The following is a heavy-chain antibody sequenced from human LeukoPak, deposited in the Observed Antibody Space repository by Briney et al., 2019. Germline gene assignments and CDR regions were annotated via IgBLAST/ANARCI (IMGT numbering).Heavy chain of an antibody. V-gene: IGHV4-59*01. Sequence: PSETLSLTCTVSGGSISSYYWSWIWQPPGKGLEWIGYIYYSGSTNYNPSLKSRVTISVDTSKNQFSLKLSSVTAADTAVYYCARVSWELLRGSWFDPWGQGTLVTVSS. J-gene: IGHJ5*02. CDR3: ARVSWELLRGSWFDP. CDR1: GGSISSYY. CDR2: IYYSGST. D-gene: IGHD1-26*01.